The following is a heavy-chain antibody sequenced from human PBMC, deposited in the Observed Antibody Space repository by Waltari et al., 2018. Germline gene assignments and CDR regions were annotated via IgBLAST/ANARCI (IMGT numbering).Heavy chain of an antibody. D-gene: IGHD3-10*01. J-gene: IGHJ4*02. V-gene: IGHV3-23*01. CDR2: ISGSAGST. Sequence: EVPLSESGGGLVQPGGSLRLSCAASGFNLSSYAMSWVRQAPGKGLEGVSTISGSAGSTYYGDSGKGRFTIARDISKNTLFLQMNSLRAEDTALYSCAKDQYTSSRRGFDAWGQGTLVTVSS. CDR3: AKDQYTSSRRGFDA. CDR1: GFNLSSYA.